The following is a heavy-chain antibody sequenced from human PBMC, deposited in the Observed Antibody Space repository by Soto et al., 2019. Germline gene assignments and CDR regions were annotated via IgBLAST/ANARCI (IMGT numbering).Heavy chain of an antibody. D-gene: IGHD4-17*01. CDR3: AIDSGMTKVTIIN. V-gene: IGHV3-33*01. Sequence: QVQLVESGGGVVQPGRSLRLSCAASGFTFSSYGMHCVRQAPGKGLEWVAVICYDGSNKYYADSVKGRFTISRDNSKNPLYLPMNSLIAEDTAVYYCAIDSGMTKVTIINWVQGSLVTVCS. CDR1: GFTFSSYG. J-gene: IGHJ4*02. CDR2: ICYDGSNK.